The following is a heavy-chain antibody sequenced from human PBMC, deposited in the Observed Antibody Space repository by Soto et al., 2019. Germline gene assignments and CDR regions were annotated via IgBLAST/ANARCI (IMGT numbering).Heavy chain of an antibody. Sequence: EVQLVETGGGLIQPGGSLRLSCAASGFTVSSNYMSWVRQAPGKGLEWVSVIYSGGSTYYADSVKGRFTISRDNSKNTLYLQMNSLRAEDTAVYYCARYIAVAAHYGMDVWGQGTTVTVS. V-gene: IGHV3-53*02. CDR2: IYSGGST. D-gene: IGHD6-19*01. CDR1: GFTVSSNY. CDR3: ARYIAVAAHYGMDV. J-gene: IGHJ6*02.